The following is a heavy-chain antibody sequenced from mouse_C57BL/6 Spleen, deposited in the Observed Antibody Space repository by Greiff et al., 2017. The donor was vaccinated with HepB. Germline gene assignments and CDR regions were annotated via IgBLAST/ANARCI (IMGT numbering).Heavy chain of an antibody. CDR3: ARGDDYDGRGAMDY. D-gene: IGHD2-4*01. V-gene: IGHV5-16*01. CDR2: INYDGSST. CDR1: GFTFSDYY. Sequence: EVKLMESEGGLVQPGSSMKLSCTASGFTFSDYYMAWVRQVPEKGLEWVANINYDGSSTYYLDSLKSRFIISRYNAKNILYLQMSSLKSEDTATYYCARGDDYDGRGAMDYWGQGTSVTVSS. J-gene: IGHJ4*01.